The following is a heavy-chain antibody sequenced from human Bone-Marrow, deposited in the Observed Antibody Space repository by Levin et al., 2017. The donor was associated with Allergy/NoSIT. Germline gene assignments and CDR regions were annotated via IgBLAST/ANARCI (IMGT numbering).Heavy chain of an antibody. CDR2: MDPNSGHT. CDR3: ATTVGGTWDYSDY. Sequence: GESLKISCKASGYTFTSYDVHWVRQATGQGLEWMGWMDPNSGHTGSSQKFQGRVTLTRDTSITTSYMELSSLEYEDTAVYYCATTVGGTWDYSDYWGQGTLVTVSS. V-gene: IGHV1-8*02. J-gene: IGHJ4*02. CDR1: GYTFTSYD. D-gene: IGHD4-11*01.